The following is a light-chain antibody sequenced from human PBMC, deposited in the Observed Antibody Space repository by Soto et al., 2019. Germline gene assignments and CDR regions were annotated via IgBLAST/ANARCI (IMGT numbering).Light chain of an antibody. CDR1: SSHICNSY. Sequence: QSVLTQPPSVSAAPGQTVTVSCSGNSSHICNSYVSWYQQFPGTAPRLLIYDDNKRPSGIRDRFSGSKSGTSATLAITGLQTGDEAVYYCGTWDSSLTNGRAVFGGGTKVTVL. CDR2: DDN. J-gene: IGLJ3*02. CDR3: GTWDSSLTNGRAV. V-gene: IGLV1-51*01.